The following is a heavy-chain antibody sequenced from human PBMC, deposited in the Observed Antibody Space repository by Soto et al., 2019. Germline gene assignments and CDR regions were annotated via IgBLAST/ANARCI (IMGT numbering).Heavy chain of an antibody. J-gene: IGHJ4*02. V-gene: IGHV3-30*18. Sequence: PGGSLRLSCVASGFTFSNYGIHWVRQAPGKGLEWVAVISSDGRTAYYSDSVKGRFTISRDNSKNTLYLQMNSLRTEDTALYYCAKEIAVADQFDYWGQGTLVPSPQ. CDR1: GFTFSNYG. CDR3: AKEIAVADQFDY. D-gene: IGHD6-19*01. CDR2: ISSDGRTA.